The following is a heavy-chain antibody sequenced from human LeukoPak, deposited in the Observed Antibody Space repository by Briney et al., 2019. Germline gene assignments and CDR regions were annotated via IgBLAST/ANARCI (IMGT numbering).Heavy chain of an antibody. CDR3: ARDYIDPGNYTPLGY. CDR1: GYTFTGSY. D-gene: IGHD1-7*01. J-gene: IGHJ4*02. V-gene: IGHV1-2*02. Sequence: ASVKVSCKASGYTFTGSYIQWLRQAPGQGPEWMGWINADNGDTKYTQKFQGRVTMTRDTSISTAYMELSGLTSDDTAVYYCARDYIDPGNYTPLGYWGQGTLVTVSS. CDR2: INADNGDT.